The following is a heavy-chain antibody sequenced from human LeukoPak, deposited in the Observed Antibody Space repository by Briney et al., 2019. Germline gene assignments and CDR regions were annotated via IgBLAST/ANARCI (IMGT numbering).Heavy chain of an antibody. CDR1: GFTVISNY. J-gene: IGHJ5*02. D-gene: IGHD5-18*01. CDR3: AILHSYGHA. V-gene: IGHV3-66*01. CDR2: IYSGGST. Sequence: PGGSLRLSCAAAGFTVISNYMSWVRQAPGKGLEWVSVIYSGGSTFYAGSVKGRFTISRDKSKNTLYLQMNSLRAEDTAMYYCAILHSYGHAWGQGTLVTVSS.